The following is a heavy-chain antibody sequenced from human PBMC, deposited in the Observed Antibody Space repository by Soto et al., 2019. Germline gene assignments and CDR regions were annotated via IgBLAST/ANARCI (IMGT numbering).Heavy chain of an antibody. J-gene: IGHJ6*02. Sequence: GASVKVSCKASGYTFTSYGISWVRQAPGQGLAWMGWISAYNGNTNYAQKLQGRVTMTTDTSTSTAYMELRSLRSDDTAVYYCARDHPIVVGPAAIFLYYYGMDVWGQGTTVTVSS. CDR1: GYTFTSYG. CDR2: ISAYNGNT. V-gene: IGHV1-18*01. D-gene: IGHD2-2*01. CDR3: ARDHPIVVGPAAIFLYYYGMDV.